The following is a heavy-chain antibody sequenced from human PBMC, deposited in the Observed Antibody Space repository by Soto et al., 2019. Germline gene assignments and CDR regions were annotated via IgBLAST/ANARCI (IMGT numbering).Heavy chain of an antibody. CDR1: GGSISSSGYY. Sequence: PSETLSLTCTVSGGSISSSGYYWGWIRQPPGKGLEWIGSIYYSGSTYYNPSLKSRVTISVDTSKNQFSLKLSSVTAADTAVYYCARRLYGDYGYWFDPWGQGTLVTVSS. CDR3: ARRLYGDYGYWFDP. J-gene: IGHJ5*02. V-gene: IGHV4-39*01. CDR2: IYYSGST. D-gene: IGHD4-17*01.